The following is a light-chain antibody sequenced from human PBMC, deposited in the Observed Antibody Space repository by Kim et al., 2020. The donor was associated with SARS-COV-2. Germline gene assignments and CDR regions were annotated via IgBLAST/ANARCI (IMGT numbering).Light chain of an antibody. Sequence: VTISCTGSSSNIGAGYDVHWYQPLPGTAPKLLIYGNSNRPSGVPDRFSGSKSGTSASLAITGLQAEDEAEYYCQSYDSSLSGYVFGTGTKVTVL. CDR2: GNS. J-gene: IGLJ1*01. V-gene: IGLV1-40*01. CDR1: SSNIGAGYD. CDR3: QSYDSSLSGYV.